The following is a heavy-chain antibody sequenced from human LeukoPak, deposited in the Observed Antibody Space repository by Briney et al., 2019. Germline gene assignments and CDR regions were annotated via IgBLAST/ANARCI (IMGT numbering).Heavy chain of an antibody. Sequence: GASVKVSCKASGYTFTSYDINWVRQATGQGLEWMGWMNPNSGNTGYAQKFQGRVTMTRNTSISTAYMELSSLRSEDTAVYYCARVREGLMEYYYYYMDVWGKGTTVTIPS. CDR3: ARVREGLMEYYYYYMDV. CDR2: MNPNSGNT. J-gene: IGHJ6*03. CDR1: GYTFTSYD. V-gene: IGHV1-8*01. D-gene: IGHD3-3*01.